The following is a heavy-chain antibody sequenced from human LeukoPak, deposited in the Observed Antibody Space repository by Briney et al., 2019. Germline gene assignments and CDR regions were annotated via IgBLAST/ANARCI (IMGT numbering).Heavy chain of an antibody. CDR2: IFTNGDTT. CDR3: VKSPSDGLDV. Sequence: PGGSLRLSCSASGFTFSIYPMYWVRQAPGKGLEYVSTIFTNGDTTSYAASVKGRFTTSRDDSKNTLYLQMSSLRPEDTAVYYCVKSPSDGLDVWGQGATVTVSS. J-gene: IGHJ6*02. CDR1: GFTFSIYP. V-gene: IGHV3-64D*09.